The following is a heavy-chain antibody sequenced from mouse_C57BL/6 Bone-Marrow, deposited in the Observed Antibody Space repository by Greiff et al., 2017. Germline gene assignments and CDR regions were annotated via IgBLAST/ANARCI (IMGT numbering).Heavy chain of an antibody. CDR2: IRLQSDNYAT. D-gene: IGHD1-1*01. J-gene: IGHJ1*03. CDR3: TITTVVAHFDV. CDR1: GFTFSNYW. Sequence: EVQLVESGGGLVQPGGSMKLSCVASGFTFSNYWMNWVRQSPETGLEWVAQIRLQSDNYATHYAESVKGRFTISRDDSKSSVYLQMNNLRAEDTGIYYCTITTVVAHFDVGGTGTTVTVSS. V-gene: IGHV6-3*01.